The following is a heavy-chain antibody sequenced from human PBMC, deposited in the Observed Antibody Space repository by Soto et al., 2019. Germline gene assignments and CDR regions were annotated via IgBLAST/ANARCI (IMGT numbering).Heavy chain of an antibody. CDR2: IIPIFGTA. V-gene: IGHV1-69*13. D-gene: IGHD3-22*01. CDR3: ASSYDSSGYYPGRYFDY. CDR1: GGTFSSYA. Sequence: VASVKVSCKASGGTFSSYAISWVRQAPGQGLEWMGGIIPIFGTANYAQKFQGRVTITADESTSTAYMELSSLRSEDTAVYYCASSYDSSGYYPGRYFDYWGQGTLVTVSS. J-gene: IGHJ4*02.